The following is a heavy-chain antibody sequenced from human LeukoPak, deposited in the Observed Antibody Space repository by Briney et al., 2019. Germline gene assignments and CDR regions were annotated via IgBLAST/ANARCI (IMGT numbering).Heavy chain of an antibody. J-gene: IGHJ6*02. CDR2: ISWNSGSI. CDR3: AEDRGSTSYYSGVDV. Sequence: GGSLRLSCAASGFIFDDYVMHWVRQAPGKGLEWVSGISWNSGSIGYADSVKGRLTISRDNAKNSLSLQMNSLRPEDTALYYCAEDRGSTSYYSGVDVWGQGTTVTVSS. CDR1: GFIFDDYV. V-gene: IGHV3-9*01. D-gene: IGHD2-2*01.